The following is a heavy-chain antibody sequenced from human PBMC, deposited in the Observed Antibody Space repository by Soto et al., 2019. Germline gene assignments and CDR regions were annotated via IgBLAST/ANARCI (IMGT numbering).Heavy chain of an antibody. CDR3: ARFSGGSYNTYYFYYGMDV. D-gene: IGHD2-15*01. CDR2: ISAYNGNT. CDR1: GYTFTSYG. J-gene: IGHJ6*02. V-gene: IGHV1-18*04. Sequence: ASVKVSCKASGYTFTSYGISWVRQAPGQGLDWMGWISAYNGNTKYAQDLQGRVTMTTDTSTSTAYMELRSLRSDDTAMYYCARFSGGSYNTYYFYYGMDVWGQGTTVTV.